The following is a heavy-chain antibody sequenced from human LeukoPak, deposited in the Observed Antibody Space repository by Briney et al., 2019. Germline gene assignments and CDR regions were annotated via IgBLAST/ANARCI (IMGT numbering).Heavy chain of an antibody. CDR1: GGSFSGYY. V-gene: IGHV4-34*01. CDR3: ARDHPPASGYSYGYNH. J-gene: IGHJ4*02. D-gene: IGHD5-18*01. CDR2: INHSGST. Sequence: PSETLSLTCAVYGGSFSGYYWSWIRQPPGKGLEWIGEINHSGSTNYNPSLKSRVTISVDTSKNQFSLKLSSVTAADTAVYYCARDHPPASGYSYGYNHWGQGTLVTVSS.